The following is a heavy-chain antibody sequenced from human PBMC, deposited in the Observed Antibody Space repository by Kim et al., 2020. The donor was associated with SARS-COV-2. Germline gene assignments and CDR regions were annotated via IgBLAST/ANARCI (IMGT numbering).Heavy chain of an antibody. CDR3: ARDVVRGVMEDAFDI. D-gene: IGHD3-10*01. V-gene: IGHV3-21*01. Sequence: SVKGRFTISRNNTKNSLYLQMNSLRAEDTAVYYCARDVVRGVMEDAFDIWVQGTMVTVSS. J-gene: IGHJ3*02.